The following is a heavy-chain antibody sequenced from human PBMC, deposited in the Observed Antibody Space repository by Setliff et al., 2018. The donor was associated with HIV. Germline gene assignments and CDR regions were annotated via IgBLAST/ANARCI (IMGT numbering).Heavy chain of an antibody. CDR2: INAGNGNT. D-gene: IGHD3-22*01. CDR3: ARGGGGYYYVGAVDI. CDR1: GYTFTTCA. J-gene: IGHJ3*02. Sequence: GASVKVSCKASGYTFTTCAMHWVRQAPGQRLEWMGWINAGNGNTGYAQKFQGRVTMTGNISISTAYMELSSLRSEDTAVYYCARGGGGYYYVGAVDIWGQGTVVTVSS. V-gene: IGHV1-3*01.